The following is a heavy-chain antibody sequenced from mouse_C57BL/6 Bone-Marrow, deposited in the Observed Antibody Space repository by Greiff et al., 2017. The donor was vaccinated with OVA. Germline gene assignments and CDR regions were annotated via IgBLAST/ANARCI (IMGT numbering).Heavy chain of an antibody. CDR3: AREGYYSNFVRVDY. D-gene: IGHD2-5*01. CDR1: GYTFTDYY. V-gene: IGHV1-19*01. CDR2: INPYNGGT. Sequence: EVQLQQSGPVLVKPGASVKMSCKASGYTFTDYYMNWVKQSPGKSLEWIGAINPYNGGTSYNQKVKGKATLTVDNSSSTAYLELNSLTSEDSAVYCCAREGYYSNFVRVDYWGQGTTLTVSS. J-gene: IGHJ2*01.